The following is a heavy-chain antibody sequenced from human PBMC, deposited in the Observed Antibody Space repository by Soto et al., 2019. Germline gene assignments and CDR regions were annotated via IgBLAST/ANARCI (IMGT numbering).Heavy chain of an antibody. CDR1: GYTFTSYG. CDR3: ARDRADYYDSSGYGDY. J-gene: IGHJ4*02. V-gene: IGHV1-18*01. D-gene: IGHD3-22*01. CDR2: ISAYNGNT. Sequence: ASVKVSCKASGYTFTSYGISWVRQAPGQGLEWMGWISAYNGNTNYAQKLQGRVTMTTDTSTSTAYMELRSLRSDDTAVYYCARDRADYYDSSGYGDYWGQGTLVTVSS.